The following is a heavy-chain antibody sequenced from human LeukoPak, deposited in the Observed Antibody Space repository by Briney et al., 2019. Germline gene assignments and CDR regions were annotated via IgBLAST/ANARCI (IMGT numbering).Heavy chain of an antibody. Sequence: GGSLRLSCAASGFTFDGYSMNWVRQAPGKGLEWVSSISTSGRYINYAGSVRGRFTISRDNTKNSVFLQMNSLRVDDTATYYCARWLDGYTPLDFWGQGTEVTVSP. V-gene: IGHV3-21*04. J-gene: IGHJ4*02. CDR2: ISTSGRYI. D-gene: IGHD5-24*01. CDR3: ARWLDGYTPLDF. CDR1: GFTFDGYS.